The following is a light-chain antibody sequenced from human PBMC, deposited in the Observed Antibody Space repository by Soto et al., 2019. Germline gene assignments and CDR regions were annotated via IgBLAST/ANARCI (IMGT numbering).Light chain of an antibody. CDR1: SSDVGNYNL. V-gene: IGLV2-23*01. Sequence: QSVLTQPASVSGSPGQSITFSCTGTSSDVGNYNLVSWYQQHPGKAPKLIIYEDTKRPSGVSNRFSGSKSGNTASLTISGLQAEDEADYYCCSDADSSTYVFGTGTKVTGL. CDR2: EDT. J-gene: IGLJ1*01. CDR3: CSDADSSTYV.